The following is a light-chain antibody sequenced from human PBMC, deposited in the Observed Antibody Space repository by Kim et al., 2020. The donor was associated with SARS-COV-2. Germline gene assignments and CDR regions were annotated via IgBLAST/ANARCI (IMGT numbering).Light chain of an antibody. CDR2: DAS. V-gene: IGKV3-11*01. J-gene: IGKJ4*01. CDR3: QERSNWPRLS. CDR1: QGVISY. Sequence: EIVLTQSPATLSLSPGERATLSCRASQGVISYLAWYQQKPGQAPRLLIYDASNRATGIPARFSGSGSGTDFTLTISSLEPEDFAVYYCQERSNWPRLSFGGGAPVDI.